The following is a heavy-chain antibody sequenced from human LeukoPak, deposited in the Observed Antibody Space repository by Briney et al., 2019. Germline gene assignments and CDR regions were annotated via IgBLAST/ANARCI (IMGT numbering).Heavy chain of an antibody. Sequence: GGSLRLSCAASGFTFSSYSMNWVRQAPGKGLEWVSSISSSSSYIYYADSVKGRFTISRDNAKNSLYLQMNSLRAEDTAVYYCARILVVYAISGWSDPWGQGTLVTVSS. CDR1: GFTFSSYS. V-gene: IGHV3-21*01. J-gene: IGHJ5*02. CDR3: ARILVVYAISGWSDP. CDR2: ISSSSSYI. D-gene: IGHD2-8*02.